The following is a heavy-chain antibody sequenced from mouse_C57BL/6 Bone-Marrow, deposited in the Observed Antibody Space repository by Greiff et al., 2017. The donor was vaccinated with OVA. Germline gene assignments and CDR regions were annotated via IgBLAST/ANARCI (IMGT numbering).Heavy chain of an antibody. CDR2: IHPNSGST. Sequence: VQLQQPGAELVKPGASVKLSCKASGYTFTSYWMHWVKQRPGQGLEWIGMIHPNSGSTNYNEKFKSKATLTVDKSSSTAYMQLSSLTSEDSAVYYCARMGFHDYGSSYENWGQGTTLTVSS. J-gene: IGHJ2*01. D-gene: IGHD1-1*01. CDR1: GYTFTSYW. V-gene: IGHV1-64*01. CDR3: ARMGFHDYGSSYEN.